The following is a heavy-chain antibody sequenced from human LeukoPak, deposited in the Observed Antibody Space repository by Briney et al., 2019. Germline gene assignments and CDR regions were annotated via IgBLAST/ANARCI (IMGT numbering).Heavy chain of an antibody. CDR3: ARGVVGASAFDY. V-gene: IGHV3-53*01. D-gene: IGHD1-26*01. Sequence: GGSLKLSCAASGFTVSCNYMSWGRQAPGKGLEWVSVIYSGGTTYSTDSVKGRFTISRDNSKNTLYLQTNSLRAEDTDVYFCARGVVGASAFDYWGQGTLVTVSS. CDR2: IYSGGTT. J-gene: IGHJ4*02. CDR1: GFTVSCNY.